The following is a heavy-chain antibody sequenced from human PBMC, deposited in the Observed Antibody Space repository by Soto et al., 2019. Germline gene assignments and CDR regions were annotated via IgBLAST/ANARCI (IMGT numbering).Heavy chain of an antibody. CDR1: GFTFSSYA. V-gene: IGHV3-23*01. Sequence: GGSLRLSCAASGFTFSSYAMSWVRQAPGKGLEWVSAISGSGGSTYYADSGKGRFTISRDNSKNTLYLQMNSLRAEDTAVYYCAKIKYSSSSLRVLGYFQHWGQGTLVTVSS. CDR3: AKIKYSSSSLRVLGYFQH. D-gene: IGHD6-6*01. J-gene: IGHJ1*01. CDR2: ISGSGGST.